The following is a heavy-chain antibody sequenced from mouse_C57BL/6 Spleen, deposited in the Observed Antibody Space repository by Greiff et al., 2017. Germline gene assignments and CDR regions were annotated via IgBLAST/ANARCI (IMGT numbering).Heavy chain of an antibody. CDR3: ARCPDEAYAMDY. CDR1: GFNIKDYY. Sequence: VQLQQSGAELVKPGASVKLSCTASGFNIKDYYMHWVKQRTEQGLEWIGRIDPEDGETKYDQKFKGKATITAGTASNTAYLQLSSLTSEDTAVYYCARCPDEAYAMDYWGQGTSVTVSS. V-gene: IGHV14-2*01. J-gene: IGHJ4*01. CDR2: IDPEDGET.